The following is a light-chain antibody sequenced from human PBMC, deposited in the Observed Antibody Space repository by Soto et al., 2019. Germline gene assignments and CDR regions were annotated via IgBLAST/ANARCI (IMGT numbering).Light chain of an antibody. V-gene: IGKV3-15*01. CDR1: HSVSSS. CDR2: GAS. J-gene: IGKJ2*01. Sequence: IVMTQSPATLSVSPGERATLSCRASHSVSSSLAWYQLKPGQAPRLLIYGASTRATGIPARFSGSGSGTEFTLTISSLQSEDFAVYYCQQYNNWPPYTFGQGTKLEI. CDR3: QQYNNWPPYT.